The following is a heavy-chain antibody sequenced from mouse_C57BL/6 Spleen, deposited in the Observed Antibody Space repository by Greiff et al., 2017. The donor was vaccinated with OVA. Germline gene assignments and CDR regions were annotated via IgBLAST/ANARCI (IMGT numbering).Heavy chain of an antibody. CDR3: TYYSYYFDY. Sequence: QVQLQQSGAELVRPGASVTLSCKASGYTFTDYEMHWVKQTPVHGLEWIGAIDPETGGTAYNQKFKGKAILTADKSSRTAYMELRSLTSEDSAVYYCTYYSYYFDYWGQGTTLTVSS. V-gene: IGHV1-15*01. CDR1: GYTFTDYE. D-gene: IGHD2-12*01. CDR2: IDPETGGT. J-gene: IGHJ2*01.